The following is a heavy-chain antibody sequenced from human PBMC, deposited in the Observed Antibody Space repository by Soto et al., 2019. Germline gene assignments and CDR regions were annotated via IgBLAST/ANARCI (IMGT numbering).Heavy chain of an antibody. D-gene: IGHD2-8*02. Sequence: QVQLVQSGAEVKKTGSSVKVSCKASGGTFSIYGFSWVRQAPGQGPEWIGGIIPILTTPNYAQKFQGRVTSVAAESTKTVYMELRSLKFEDTAVYYCATSVGIAPTGEDGMDVWGQGTSVTVSS. J-gene: IGHJ6*02. CDR1: GGTFSIYG. V-gene: IGHV1-69*01. CDR3: ATSVGIAPTGEDGMDV. CDR2: IIPILTTP.